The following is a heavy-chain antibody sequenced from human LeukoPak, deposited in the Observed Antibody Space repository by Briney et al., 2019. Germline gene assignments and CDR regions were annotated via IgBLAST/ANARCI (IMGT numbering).Heavy chain of an antibody. Sequence: GRSLRLSCAASGFTFSSYAMHWVRQAPGKGLEWVALISYDGSNKYYADSVKGRFTISRDNSKNTLYLQMNSLRAEDTAVYYCAARRYYYDSSDYWGQGTLVTVSS. J-gene: IGHJ4*02. D-gene: IGHD3-22*01. CDR3: AARRYYYDSSDY. CDR1: GFTFSSYA. CDR2: ISYDGSNK. V-gene: IGHV3-30*14.